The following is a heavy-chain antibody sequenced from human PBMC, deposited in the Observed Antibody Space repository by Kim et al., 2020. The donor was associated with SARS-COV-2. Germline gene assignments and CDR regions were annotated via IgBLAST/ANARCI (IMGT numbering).Heavy chain of an antibody. J-gene: IGHJ4*02. D-gene: IGHD6-13*01. Sequence: GGSLRLSCAASGFTFSSYWMHWVRQAPGKGLVWVSRINSDGSSTSYADSVKGRFTISRDNAKNTLYLQMNSLRAEDTAVYFCSTSVIAAAGNYSWGQGTLVTVSS. CDR3: STSVIAAAGNYS. CDR1: GFTFSSYW. V-gene: IGHV3-74*01. CDR2: INSDGSST.